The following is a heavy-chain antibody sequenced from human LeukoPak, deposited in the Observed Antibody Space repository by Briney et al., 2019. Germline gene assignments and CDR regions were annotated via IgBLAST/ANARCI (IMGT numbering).Heavy chain of an antibody. J-gene: IGHJ4*02. Sequence: PGGSLKLSCAASGFTFSGSAMHWVRQASGKGLEWVGRIRSEANSYATAYAASVKGRFTISRDDSKNTAYLQMNSLKTEDTAVYYCTTTTTVTTFWGQGTLVTVSS. CDR3: TTTTTVTTF. D-gene: IGHD4-11*01. V-gene: IGHV3-73*01. CDR1: GFTFSGSA. CDR2: IRSEANSYAT.